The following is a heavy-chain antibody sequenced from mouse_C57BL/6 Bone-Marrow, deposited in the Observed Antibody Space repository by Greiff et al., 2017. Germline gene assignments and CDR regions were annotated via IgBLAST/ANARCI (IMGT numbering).Heavy chain of an antibody. V-gene: IGHV1-66*01. CDR1: GYSFTSYY. Sequence: QVQLQQSGPELVKPGASVKISCKASGYSFTSYYIHWVKPRPGQGLEWIGWLYPGSGNTKYNEKFKGKATLTADTSSSTAYMQLSSLTSEDSAVYYCARRGNWALYYAMDYWGQGTSVTVSS. J-gene: IGHJ4*01. CDR2: LYPGSGNT. D-gene: IGHD4-1*01. CDR3: ARRGNWALYYAMDY.